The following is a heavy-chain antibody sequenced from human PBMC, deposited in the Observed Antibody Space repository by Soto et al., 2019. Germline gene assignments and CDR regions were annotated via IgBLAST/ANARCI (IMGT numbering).Heavy chain of an antibody. CDR1: GGSFSGYY. CDR2: INHSGST. J-gene: IGHJ4*02. Sequence: ETLSLTCAVYGGSFSGYYWSWIRQPPGKGLEWIGEINHSGSTNYNPSLKSRVTISVDTSKNQFSLKLSSVTAADTAVYYCERHRGRQLVLFDYWGQGTLVTVSS. CDR3: ERHRGRQLVLFDY. D-gene: IGHD6-6*01. V-gene: IGHV4-34*01.